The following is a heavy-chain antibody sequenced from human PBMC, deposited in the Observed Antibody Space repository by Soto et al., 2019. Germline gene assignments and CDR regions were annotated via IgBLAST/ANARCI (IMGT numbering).Heavy chain of an antibody. Sequence: QVQLQESGPGLVKPSETLSLTCTVSGGSISSYYWSWIRQPPGKGLEWIGYIYYSGGTNYNPSLKSRVTISVDTSKNQFSLKLSSVTAADTAVYYCARSIKGGSGSRLDYWGQGTLVTVSS. CDR1: GGSISSYY. D-gene: IGHD3-10*01. J-gene: IGHJ4*02. CDR2: IYYSGGT. CDR3: ARSIKGGSGSRLDY. V-gene: IGHV4-59*08.